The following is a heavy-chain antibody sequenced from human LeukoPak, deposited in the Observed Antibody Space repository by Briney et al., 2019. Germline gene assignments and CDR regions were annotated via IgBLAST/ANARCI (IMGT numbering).Heavy chain of an antibody. J-gene: IGHJ3*02. V-gene: IGHV3-23*01. CDR2: IRGSGGST. Sequence: GGSLRLSCAASGFTFSSYAMSWVRQAPGKGLEWVSGIRGSGGSTYYADFVMGRFTISRDNSKNTVYLQMNSLRAEDTAVYYCAKDRADIWGQGTMVTVSS. CDR3: AKDRADI. CDR1: GFTFSSYA. D-gene: IGHD3-10*01.